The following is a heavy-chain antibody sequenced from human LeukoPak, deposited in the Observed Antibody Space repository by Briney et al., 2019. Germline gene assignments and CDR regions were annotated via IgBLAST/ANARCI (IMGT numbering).Heavy chain of an antibody. D-gene: IGHD5-18*01. J-gene: IGHJ4*02. CDR1: GFTVSSNY. V-gene: IGHV3-53*01. CDR2: IYSGGSI. CDR3: ASGKETSMAQGY. Sequence: GGSLRLSCAVSGFTVSSNYMTWVRQAPGKGLEWVSVIYSGGSIYYADSVKGRFTISRDISKNAVDLQLNSLRAEDTAVYYCASGKETSMAQGYWGQGTLVTVSS.